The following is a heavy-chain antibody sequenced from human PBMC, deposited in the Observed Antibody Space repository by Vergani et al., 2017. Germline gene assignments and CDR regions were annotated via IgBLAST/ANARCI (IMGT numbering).Heavy chain of an antibody. V-gene: IGHV5-10-1*01. D-gene: IGHD6-13*01. CDR1: GYSFTSYW. Sequence: EVQLVQSGAEVKKPGESLRISCKGSGYSFTSYWISWVRQMPGKGLEWMGRIDPSDSYTNYSPSFQGHVTISADKSISTAYLQWSSLKASDTAMYYCAIHASPHQQLISYYYGMDVWGQGTTVTVSS. CDR2: IDPSDSYT. CDR3: AIHASPHQQLISYYYGMDV. J-gene: IGHJ6*02.